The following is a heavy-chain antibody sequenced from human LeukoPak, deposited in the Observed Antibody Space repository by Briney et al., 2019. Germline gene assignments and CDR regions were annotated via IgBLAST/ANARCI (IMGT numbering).Heavy chain of an antibody. CDR3: AREAGYCSSTSCEEDYYYYYMDV. D-gene: IGHD2-2*03. V-gene: IGHV3-21*01. CDR2: ITGSSTDI. J-gene: IGHJ6*03. CDR1: GFTFSSYS. Sequence: GGSLRLSCAASGFTFSSYSMNWVRPAPGKGLEWVSSITGSSTDIFYADSVKGRFTVSRDNAKNSLYLQMNSLRAEDTAVYYWAREAGYCSSTSCEEDYYYYYMDVWGKGTTVTVSS.